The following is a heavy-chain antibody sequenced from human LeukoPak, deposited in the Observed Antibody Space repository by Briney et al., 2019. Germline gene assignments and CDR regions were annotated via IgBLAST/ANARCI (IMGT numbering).Heavy chain of an antibody. D-gene: IGHD3-10*01. CDR3: ARPLLYYYGSETFFWFDS. CDR2: IKQDGSEK. J-gene: IGHJ5*01. V-gene: IGHV3-7*01. CDR1: GFTFRDYY. Sequence: GGSLRLSCAASGFTFRDYYMSWIRQAPGKGLEWVASIKQDGSEKYYVESVKGRFSISRDNAENSLYLQMNSLRPDDTAFYYCARPLLYYYGSETFFWFDSWGQGTLVTVSS.